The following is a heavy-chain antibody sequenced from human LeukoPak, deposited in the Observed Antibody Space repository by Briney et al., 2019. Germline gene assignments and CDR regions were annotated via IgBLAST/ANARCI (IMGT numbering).Heavy chain of an antibody. CDR1: GGSISSYY. V-gene: IGHV4-59*01. CDR2: IYYSGST. CDR3: ARDPGFQH. J-gene: IGHJ1*01. Sequence: SETLSLTCTVSGGSISSYYRSWIRQPPGKGLEWIGYIYYSGSTNYNPSLKNRVTISVDTSKNQFSLKLSSVTAADTAVYYCARDPGFQHWGQGTLVTVSS.